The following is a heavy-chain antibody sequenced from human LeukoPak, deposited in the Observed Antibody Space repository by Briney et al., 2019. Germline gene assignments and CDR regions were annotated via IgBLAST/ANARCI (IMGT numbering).Heavy chain of an antibody. CDR3: AKGRYYGSGSLSPEFDS. V-gene: IGHV3-30*18. CDR1: GFTFSTFG. Sequence: PGGSLRLSCAASGFTFSTFGMHWVRQAPGKGLEWVAVISNDGTNQYFADSVKGRFTISRDNPKNTLYLQMNSLRPEDTAVYFCAKGRYYGSGSLSPEFDSWGQGTLLTVSS. J-gene: IGHJ4*02. D-gene: IGHD3-10*01. CDR2: ISNDGTNQ.